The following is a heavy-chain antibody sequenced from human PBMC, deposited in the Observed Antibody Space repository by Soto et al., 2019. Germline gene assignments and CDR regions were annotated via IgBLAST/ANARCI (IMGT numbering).Heavy chain of an antibody. J-gene: IGHJ6*02. V-gene: IGHV3-43D*04. CDR2: ISWDGGST. CDR1: GFTFDDYA. Sequence: PGGSLRLSCAASGFTFDDYAMHWVRQAPGKGLEWVSLISWDGGSTYYADSVKGRFTISRDNSKNSLYLQMNSLRAEDTALYYCANPPDCSSTSCYVFYYYYGMDVWGQGTTVTVSS. D-gene: IGHD2-2*01. CDR3: ANPPDCSSTSCYVFYYYYGMDV.